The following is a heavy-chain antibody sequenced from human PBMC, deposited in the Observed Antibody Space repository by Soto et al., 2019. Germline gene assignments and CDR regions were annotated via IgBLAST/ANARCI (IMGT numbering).Heavy chain of an antibody. Sequence: SETLSLTCAVSGGSISSSNWWSWVRQPPGKGLEWIGEIYHSGSTNYNPSLKSRVTISVDKSKNQFSLKLSSVTAADTAVYYCARESELYSFEGPDNWNYAPSGYGMDVWGQGTTVTVSS. CDR1: GGSISSSNW. CDR2: IYHSGST. CDR3: ARESELYSFEGPDNWNYAPSGYGMDV. V-gene: IGHV4-4*02. J-gene: IGHJ6*02. D-gene: IGHD1-7*01.